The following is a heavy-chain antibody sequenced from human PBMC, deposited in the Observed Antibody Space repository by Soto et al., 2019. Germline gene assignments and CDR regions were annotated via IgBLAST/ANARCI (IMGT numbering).Heavy chain of an antibody. J-gene: IGHJ4*02. CDR3: AHIAAPYGSGSFDFDY. D-gene: IGHD3-10*01. CDR1: GFSLSTSGVG. Sequence: QITLKESGPTLVKPTQTLTLTCTFSGFSLSTSGVGVGWIRQPPGKALEWLALIYWDDDKRYSPSLKSRLTITKDTPKNQVVLTMTNMDPVDTATYYCAHIAAPYGSGSFDFDYWGQGTLVTVSS. V-gene: IGHV2-5*02. CDR2: IYWDDDK.